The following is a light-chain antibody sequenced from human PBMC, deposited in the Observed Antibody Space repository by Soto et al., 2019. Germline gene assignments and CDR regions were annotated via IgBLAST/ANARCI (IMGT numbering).Light chain of an antibody. Sequence: EIKMTQSPSTLSLYAGDRATLSCRASQSIRRRLAWYQQKPGQAPKLLIYDAYSLASGIPPRFSGSGSGTDFTLTISSLQPEDFAVYYCQQCYIRPKTFGQGTKVDIK. CDR2: DAY. J-gene: IGKJ1*01. V-gene: IGKV1-5*01. CDR1: QSIRRR. CDR3: QQCYIRPKT.